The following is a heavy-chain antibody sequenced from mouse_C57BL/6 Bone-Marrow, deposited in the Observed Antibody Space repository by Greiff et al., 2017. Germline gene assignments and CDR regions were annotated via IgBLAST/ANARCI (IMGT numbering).Heavy chain of an antibody. J-gene: IGHJ4*01. CDR2: INPGDGDP. Sequence: QVQLKESGPELVKPGASVKISCKASGYAFSSSWMNWVKQRPGKGLEWIGRINPGDGDPNYNGKFKGKATLTAAKSSSTAYMQLSSLTSEDSAVYFCETTVVATPYYYAMDYWGQGTSVTVSS. CDR3: ETTVVATPYYYAMDY. CDR1: GYAFSSSW. V-gene: IGHV1-82*01. D-gene: IGHD1-1*01.